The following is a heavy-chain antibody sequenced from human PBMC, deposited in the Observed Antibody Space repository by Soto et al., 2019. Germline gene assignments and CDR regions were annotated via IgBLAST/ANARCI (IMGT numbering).Heavy chain of an antibody. Sequence: LRLSCAASGFTFSSYAMSWVRQAPGKGLEWVSAIRGSGGSTYYADSVKGRFTISRDNSKNTLYLQMNSLRAEDTAVYYCAKGGSGSYYVDWIDYWGQGTLVTVSS. V-gene: IGHV3-23*01. J-gene: IGHJ4*02. D-gene: IGHD1-26*01. CDR3: AKGGSGSYYVDWIDY. CDR2: IRGSGGST. CDR1: GFTFSSYA.